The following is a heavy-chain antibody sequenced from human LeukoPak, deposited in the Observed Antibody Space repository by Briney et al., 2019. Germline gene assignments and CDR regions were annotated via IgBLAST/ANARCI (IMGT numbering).Heavy chain of an antibody. CDR1: GGSFTSYY. CDR3: ARGPYSSDAGY. D-gene: IGHD6-25*01. J-gene: IGHJ4*02. V-gene: IGHV4-34*01. Sequence: SETLCLTCAVYGGSFTSYYWSWIRQPPGKGLEWIGEISHTGHTNYNPSLKSRVTMSVETSKNQLSLILTSVTAADTAVYYCARGPYSSDAGYWGQGTLVTVSS. CDR2: ISHTGHT.